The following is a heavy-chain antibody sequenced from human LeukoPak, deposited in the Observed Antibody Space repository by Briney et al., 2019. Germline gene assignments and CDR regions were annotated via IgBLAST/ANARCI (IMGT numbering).Heavy chain of an antibody. D-gene: IGHD2-21*02. J-gene: IGHJ5*02. Sequence: GGSLRLSCAASGFNFTNYAMNWVRQAPGRGLEWVSLISSSGGSTYYAGSVKGRFTISRDNSKSTLYLQMNSLRAEDTAIYYCAKDGPTAIPSWFDPWGQEPWSPSPQ. CDR2: ISSSGGST. V-gene: IGHV3-23*01. CDR1: GFNFTNYA. CDR3: AKDGPTAIPSWFDP.